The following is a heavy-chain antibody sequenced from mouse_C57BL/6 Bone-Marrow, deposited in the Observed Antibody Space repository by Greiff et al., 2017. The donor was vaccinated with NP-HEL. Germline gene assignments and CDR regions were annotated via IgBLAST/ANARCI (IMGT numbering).Heavy chain of an antibody. V-gene: IGHV1-76*01. J-gene: IGHJ4*01. D-gene: IGHD1-1*02. Sequence: VQGVESGAELVRPGASVKLSCKASGYTFTDYYINWVKQRPGQGLEWIARIYPGSGNTYYNEKFKGKATLTAEKSSSTAYMQLSSLTSEDSAVYFCARGLTLDAMDYWGQGTSVTVSS. CDR2: IYPGSGNT. CDR3: ARGLTLDAMDY. CDR1: GYTFTDYY.